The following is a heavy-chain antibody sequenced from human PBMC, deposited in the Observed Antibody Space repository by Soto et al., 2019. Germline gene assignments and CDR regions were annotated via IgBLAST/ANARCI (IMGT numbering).Heavy chain of an antibody. Sequence: SQTLSLTCVISGDSVSSNSAAWNWIRQSPSRGLEWLGRTYYRSKWYNDYAVSVKSRITINPDTSKNHFSLQLNSVTPEDTAVYYCVRAPYYDFWSGYNNWFDPWGQGTLVTVSS. CDR1: GDSVSSNSAA. CDR2: TYYRSKWYN. J-gene: IGHJ5*02. CDR3: VRAPYYDFWSGYNNWFDP. V-gene: IGHV6-1*01. D-gene: IGHD3-3*01.